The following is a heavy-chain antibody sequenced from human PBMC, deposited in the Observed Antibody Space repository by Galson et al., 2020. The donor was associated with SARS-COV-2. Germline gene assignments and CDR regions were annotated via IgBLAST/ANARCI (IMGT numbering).Heavy chain of an antibody. D-gene: IGHD5-12*01. CDR1: GGPVSSSSYY. CDR2: IYYTGST. CDR3: TRPGRDNGYSRYLGGEYAMDV. J-gene: IGHJ6*02. V-gene: IGHV4-39*01. Sequence: ASETLSLTCTVSGGPVSSSSYYWGWIRQPPGKGLEWIGSIYYTGSTHYTPSFESRVTISVDTSKNLVSLRPSSVTAADTAVYYCTRPGRDNGYSRYLGGEYAMDVWGRGTTVTVSS.